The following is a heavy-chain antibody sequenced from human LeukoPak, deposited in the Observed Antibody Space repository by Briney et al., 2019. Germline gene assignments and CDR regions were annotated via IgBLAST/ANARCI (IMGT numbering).Heavy chain of an antibody. CDR1: GGTFSSYA. J-gene: IGHJ6*03. CDR3: ARDRGSPMDYYYYMDV. D-gene: IGHD3-10*01. CDR2: IIPIFGTA. Sequence: SVKVSCKASGGTFSSYAISWVRQAPGQGLEWMGGIIPIFGTANYAQKFQGRVTITTDESTSTAYMELSSLRSEDTAVYYCARDRGSPMDYYYYMDVWGKGTTVTVSS. V-gene: IGHV1-69*05.